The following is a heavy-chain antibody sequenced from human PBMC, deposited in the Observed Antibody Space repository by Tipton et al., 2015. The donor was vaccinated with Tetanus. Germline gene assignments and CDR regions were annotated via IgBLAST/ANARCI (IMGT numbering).Heavy chain of an antibody. D-gene: IGHD2-2*01. CDR1: GGSISGSSYY. Sequence: TLSLTCTVSGGSISGSSYYWSWIRQPPGKALEWIGCISYSGNTYYNSSLMSRVTISVDTSKNQFSLRLNSVTAVDTAVYYCAKSDRVTRTSWYFHDWGQGTLVTVSS. V-gene: IGHV4-39*01. CDR2: ISYSGNT. J-gene: IGHJ4*02. CDR3: AKSDRVTRTSWYFHD.